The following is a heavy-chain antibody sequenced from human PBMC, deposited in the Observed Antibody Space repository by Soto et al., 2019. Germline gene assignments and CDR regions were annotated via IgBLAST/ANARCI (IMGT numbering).Heavy chain of an antibody. CDR2: INHSGST. CDR1: GGSFSGYY. V-gene: IGHV4-34*01. Sequence: QVQLQQCGAGLLKPSETLSLTCAVYGGSFSGYYWSWIRQPPGKGLEWIGEINHSGSTNYNPSLKRRVTISVETSKYQFSLKLSSVTAADTAVYYCARTYKRGCSSTSCSIHFDYWGQGTLVTVSS. CDR3: ARTYKRGCSSTSCSIHFDY. J-gene: IGHJ4*02. D-gene: IGHD2-2*01.